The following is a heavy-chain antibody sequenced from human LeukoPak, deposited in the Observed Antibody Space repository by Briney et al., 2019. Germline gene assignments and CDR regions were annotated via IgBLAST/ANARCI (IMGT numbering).Heavy chain of an antibody. Sequence: ASVKVSCKASGYTFTGYYMHWVRQAPGQGLEWMGWINPNSGGTNYAQKFQGRVTMTRDTSISTAYMELSRLRSDDTAVYYCARGGFVFGSGSQGYFDYWGQGTLVTVSS. CDR3: ARGGFVFGSGSQGYFDY. J-gene: IGHJ4*02. V-gene: IGHV1-2*02. CDR1: GYTFTGYY. D-gene: IGHD1-26*01. CDR2: INPNSGGT.